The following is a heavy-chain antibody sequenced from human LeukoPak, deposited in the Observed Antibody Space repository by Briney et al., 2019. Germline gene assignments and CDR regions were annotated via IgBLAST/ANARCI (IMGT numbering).Heavy chain of an antibody. J-gene: IGHJ4*02. CDR2: INTNTGNP. D-gene: IGHD3-10*01. V-gene: IGHV7-4-1*02. CDR3: ARDANYYGSGSYLGY. CDR1: GYTFTGYY. Sequence: ASVKVSCKASGYTFTGYYMHWVRQAPGQGLEWMGWINTNTGNPTYAQGFTGRFVFSLDTSVSTAYLQISSLKAEDTAVYYCARDANYYGSGSYLGYWGQGTLVTVSS.